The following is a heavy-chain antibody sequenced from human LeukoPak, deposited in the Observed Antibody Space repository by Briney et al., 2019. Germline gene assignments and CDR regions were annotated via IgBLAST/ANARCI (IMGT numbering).Heavy chain of an antibody. V-gene: IGHV4-31*03. D-gene: IGHD5-24*01. Sequence: SQTLSLTCTVSGGSISSGDYYWSWIRQHPGKGLEWIGYIHYSGSTYSNPSLKSRISMSVDTSTNQISLKVTSVTAADTAVYYCARGTDMTPITGYYSFVYWGQGTLVSVSS. CDR2: IHYSGST. CDR1: GGSISSGDYY. CDR3: ARGTDMTPITGYYSFVY. J-gene: IGHJ4*02.